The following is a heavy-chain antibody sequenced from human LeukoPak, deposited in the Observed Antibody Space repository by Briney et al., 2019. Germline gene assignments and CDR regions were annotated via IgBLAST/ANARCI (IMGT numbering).Heavy chain of an antibody. CDR3: AIGTTGTFGYYYYYYGMDV. CDR2: IIPIFGTA. V-gene: IGHV1-69*13. D-gene: IGHD1-1*01. CDR1: GGTFSSYA. Sequence: ASVKVSCKASGGTFSSYAISWVRQAPGQGLEWMGGIIPIFGTANYAQKFQGRVTIIADESTSTAYMELSSLRSEDTAVYYCAIGTTGTFGYYYYYYGMDVWGQGTTVTVSS. J-gene: IGHJ6*02.